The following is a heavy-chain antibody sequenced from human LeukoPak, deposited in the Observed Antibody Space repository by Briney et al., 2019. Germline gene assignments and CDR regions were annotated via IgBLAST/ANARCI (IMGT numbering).Heavy chain of an antibody. J-gene: IGHJ4*02. V-gene: IGHV7-4-1*02. Sequence: GGSLRLSCAASGFTFSSYWMSWVRQAPGQGLEWVGWINTNIGNSTYAQGFTGRFVFSLDTSVSTAYLQISSLKPEDTAVYYCARHWRLFDSWGQGTLVTVSS. D-gene: IGHD1-1*01. CDR1: GFTFSSYW. CDR3: ARHWRLFDS. CDR2: INTNIGNS.